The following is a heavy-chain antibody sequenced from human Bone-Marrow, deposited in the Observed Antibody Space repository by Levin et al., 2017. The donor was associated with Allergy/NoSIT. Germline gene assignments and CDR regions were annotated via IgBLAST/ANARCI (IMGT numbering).Heavy chain of an antibody. Sequence: PGGSLRLSCAASGFIFGDYTMTWVRQAPGKGPQWVSTISGAGGSAFYADSVKGRFTISRDNSKNTLFLQMNSLRVEDTAVYYCAKGVVIAAHPTHFDYWGQGTQVTVSS. CDR3: AKGVVIAAHPTHFDY. CDR1: GFIFGDYT. CDR2: ISGAGGSA. V-gene: IGHV3-23*01. J-gene: IGHJ4*02. D-gene: IGHD2-21*01.